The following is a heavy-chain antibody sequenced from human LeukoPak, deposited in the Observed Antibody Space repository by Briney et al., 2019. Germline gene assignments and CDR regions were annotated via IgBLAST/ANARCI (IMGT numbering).Heavy chain of an antibody. CDR2: IFTTSSSI. J-gene: IGHJ4*02. Sequence: GVSLRLSCAASGFTFSNYNMNWVRQAPGKGLEWVSFIFTTSSSINYTDSVKGRFTISRDNAKNSLFLQMVSLRDEDTAVYYCAREGSYYDSGGRCAFDIWGQGTLVTVSS. CDR3: AREGSYYDSGGRCAFDI. D-gene: IGHD3-22*01. V-gene: IGHV3-48*02. CDR1: GFTFSNYN.